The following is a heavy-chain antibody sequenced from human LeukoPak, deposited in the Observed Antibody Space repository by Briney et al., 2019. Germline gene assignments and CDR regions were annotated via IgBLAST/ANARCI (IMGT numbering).Heavy chain of an antibody. V-gene: IGHV3-23*01. CDR1: GFTFSSTA. CDR2: ISGSGGST. Sequence: GGSLRLSCAASGFTFSSTAMSCVRQAPGKGVEWVSAISGSGGSTYYADSVKVWFTISSDNSKNTLFLKMTSMRAEYTAVYYCAKVPSLTDNYVYFQHWGKGTLVTVSS. CDR3: AKVPSLTDNYVYFQH. J-gene: IGHJ1*01. D-gene: IGHD4-11*01.